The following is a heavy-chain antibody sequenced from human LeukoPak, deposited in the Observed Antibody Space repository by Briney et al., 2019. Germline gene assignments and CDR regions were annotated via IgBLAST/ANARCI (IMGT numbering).Heavy chain of an antibody. Sequence: ASVKVSCKVSGYTLTELSMHWVRQAPGKGLEWMGGFDPEDGETIYAQKFQGRVTVTEDTSTDTAYMELSSLRSEDTAVYYCXTGXGXVVVPAAINYWGQGTLVTVSS. D-gene: IGHD2-2*02. CDR3: XTGXGXVVVPAAINY. V-gene: IGHV1-24*01. CDR2: FDPEDGET. J-gene: IGHJ4*02. CDR1: GYTLTELS.